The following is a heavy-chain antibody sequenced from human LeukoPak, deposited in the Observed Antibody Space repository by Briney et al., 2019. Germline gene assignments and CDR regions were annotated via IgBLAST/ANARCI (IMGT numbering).Heavy chain of an antibody. D-gene: IGHD4-17*01. V-gene: IGHV3-30*18. CDR3: ANYGDYQYFDY. CDR1: GFTFINYG. Sequence: GRSLRLSCAASGFTFINYGMHWVRQAPGKGLEWVAVISYDGTNKYYADSVKGRFTISRDNSKNTLYLQVNSLKTDGTAVYYCANYGDYQYFDYWGQGTPVTVSS. CDR2: ISYDGTNK. J-gene: IGHJ4*02.